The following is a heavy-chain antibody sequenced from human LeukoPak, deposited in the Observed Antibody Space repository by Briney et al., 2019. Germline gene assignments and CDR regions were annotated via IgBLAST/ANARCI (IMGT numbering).Heavy chain of an antibody. D-gene: IGHD3/OR15-3a*01. CDR3: ARNGAVDWDAEYAFDI. V-gene: IGHV4-34*01. CDR2: INHSGST. CDR1: GGSFSGYY. J-gene: IGHJ3*02. Sequence: SETLSLTCAVYGGSFSGYYWSWIRQPPGKGLGWIVEINHSGSTNYNPSLKSRVTISVDTSKNQFSLKLSSVTAADTAVYYCARNGAVDWDAEYAFDIWGQGTWVTVSS.